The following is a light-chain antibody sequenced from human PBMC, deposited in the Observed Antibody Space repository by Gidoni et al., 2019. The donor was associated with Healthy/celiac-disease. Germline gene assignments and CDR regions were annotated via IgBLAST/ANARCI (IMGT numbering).Light chain of an antibody. CDR1: SSDVGGYNY. Sequence: QSALTQPHSESRSPGQSVPTACTGTSSDVGGYNYVSVYQQHPGKAPKLMIYEVSKRPSGVPDRFSGSKSGNTASLTVSGLQAEDEADYYCSSYAGSNNFVVFGGGTKLTVL. J-gene: IGLJ2*01. CDR2: EVS. CDR3: SSYAGSNNFVV. V-gene: IGLV2-8*02.